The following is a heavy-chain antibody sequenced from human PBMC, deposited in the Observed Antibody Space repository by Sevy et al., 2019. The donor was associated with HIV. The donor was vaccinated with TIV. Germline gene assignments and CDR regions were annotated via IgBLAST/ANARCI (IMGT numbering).Heavy chain of an antibody. CDR2: ISHDVIHK. CDR1: GFTFSNYA. D-gene: IGHD3-16*01. CDR3: AGDLPHLLPWDLSRGSAF. J-gene: IGHJ4*02. V-gene: IGHV3-30*04. Sequence: GGSLRLSCTAYGFTFSNYAVHWVRQAPGKGLEWVAIISHDVIHKDFADSVRGRFSISRDTSKNTIYLQMNSLRPEDTAVFYCAGDLPHLLPWDLSRGSAFWGQGTLVTVSS.